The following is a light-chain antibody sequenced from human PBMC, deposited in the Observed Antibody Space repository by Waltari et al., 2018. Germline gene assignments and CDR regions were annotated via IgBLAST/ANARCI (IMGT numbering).Light chain of an antibody. J-gene: IGLJ1*01. V-gene: IGLV1-51*01. Sequence: QSVLTQPPSVSAAPGQKVNVSCSGSSSNIGNNYVSWYQQLQGSAPTLLIYDNDKRPSGIPDRISGYKSGTSATLGITGLQTGAEADYYCGTWDSSLSLYVFGTGTKVTVL. CDR1: SSNIGNNY. CDR3: GTWDSSLSLYV. CDR2: DND.